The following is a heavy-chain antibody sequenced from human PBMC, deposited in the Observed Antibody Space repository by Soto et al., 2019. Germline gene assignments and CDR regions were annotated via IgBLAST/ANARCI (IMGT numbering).Heavy chain of an antibody. V-gene: IGHV3-30-3*01. D-gene: IGHD5-12*01. CDR1: GFIFSNYA. J-gene: IGHJ4*02. Sequence: PGVSLRLSCAASGFIFSNYAMHWVRQAPGKGLEWVAVMSYDGSNKNFADSVKGRFTISRDNSKNTLYLQMNSLRAEDTAVYYCARAPSYSGYDQIDYWGKGTPVTVSS. CDR2: MSYDGSNK. CDR3: ARAPSYSGYDQIDY.